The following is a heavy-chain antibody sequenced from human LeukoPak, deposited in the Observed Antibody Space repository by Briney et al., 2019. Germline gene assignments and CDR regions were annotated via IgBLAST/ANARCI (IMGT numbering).Heavy chain of an antibody. CDR3: ALERGYYDSSGTDAFDI. Sequence: SETLSLTCAVSGASISSKSWWNWIRQHPGEGLEWIGYIYYSGSTYYNPSLKSRVTISVDTSKNQFSLRLSSVTAADTAVYYCALERGYYDSSGTDAFDIWGQGIMVTVSS. CDR2: IYYSGST. CDR1: GASISSKSW. J-gene: IGHJ3*02. D-gene: IGHD3-22*01. V-gene: IGHV4-31*11.